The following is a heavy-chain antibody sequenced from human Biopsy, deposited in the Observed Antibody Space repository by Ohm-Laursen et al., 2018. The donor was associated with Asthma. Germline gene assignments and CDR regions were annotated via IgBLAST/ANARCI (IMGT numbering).Heavy chain of an antibody. J-gene: IGHJ4*02. CDR3: ARKAGSCISRTCYSLDS. CDR1: GGTFNTYV. Sequence: ASVKVSCKSLGGTFNTYVIGWVRQAPGQGLKWMGGINSVFGTTTYPQKFQDRVTITADDSTSTVYMELSSLRSEDTAVYYCARKAGSCISRTCYSLDSWGQGTLVTVSS. CDR2: INSVFGTT. V-gene: IGHV1-69*13. D-gene: IGHD2-2*01.